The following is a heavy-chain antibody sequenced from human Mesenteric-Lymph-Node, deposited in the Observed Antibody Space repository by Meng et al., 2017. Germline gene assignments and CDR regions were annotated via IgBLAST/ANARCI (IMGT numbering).Heavy chain of an antibody. CDR2: INAGNGNT. CDR1: GYTFNTYA. J-gene: IGHJ5*02. CDR3: ARCIAVAGNWFDP. V-gene: IGHV1-3*01. D-gene: IGHD6-19*01. Sequence: QGHLVQSGAEVKKPGASGKGSCKAAGYTFNTYAIHWVRQAPGQRLEWMGWINAGNGNTRYSQKFQGRVSITRDTSASTAYMELSSLRSEDTAVYYCARCIAVAGNWFDPWGQGTLVTVSS.